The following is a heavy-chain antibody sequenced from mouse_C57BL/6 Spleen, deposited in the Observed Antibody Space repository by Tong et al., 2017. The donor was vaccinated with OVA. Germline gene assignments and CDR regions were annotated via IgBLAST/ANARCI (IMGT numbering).Heavy chain of an antibody. Sequence: EVQLQESGPELVKPGASVKISCKASGYSFTDYNMNWVKQSNGKSLEWIGVINPNYGTTSYNQKFKGKATLTVDTSSSTAYMQLSSLTSEDSAVYYCARKRAPYYSNYGGAMDYWGQGTSVTVSS. CDR3: ARKRAPYYSNYGGAMDY. J-gene: IGHJ4*01. CDR1: GYSFTDYN. CDR2: INPNYGTT. D-gene: IGHD2-5*01. V-gene: IGHV1-39*01.